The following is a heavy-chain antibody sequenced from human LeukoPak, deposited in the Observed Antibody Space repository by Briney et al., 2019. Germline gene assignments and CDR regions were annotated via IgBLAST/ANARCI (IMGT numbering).Heavy chain of an antibody. V-gene: IGHV3-23*01. CDR2: ISGSGGST. Sequence: KTGGSLRLSCAASGFTFSSYAMSWVRQAPGKGLEWVSAISGSGGSTYYADSVKGRFTISRDNSKNTLYLQMNSLRAEDTAVYYCARVRSGYSYDDAFDIWGQGTMVTVSS. CDR1: GFTFSSYA. D-gene: IGHD5-18*01. CDR3: ARVRSGYSYDDAFDI. J-gene: IGHJ3*02.